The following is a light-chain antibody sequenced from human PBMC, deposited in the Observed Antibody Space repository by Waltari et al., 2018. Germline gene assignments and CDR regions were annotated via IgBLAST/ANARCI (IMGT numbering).Light chain of an antibody. CDR3: QHHNSYPIT. CDR2: AAS. J-gene: IGKJ5*01. CDR1: QGIRSY. V-gene: IGKV1-9*01. Sequence: DIQLTQSPSFLSASVGDRVTLTCRASQGIRSYLAWYQQKPGKAPKLLIYAASTLQSGVPSRFSGSGSGTEFTLTISSLQPEDFATYYCQHHNSYPITFGQGTRLEIK.